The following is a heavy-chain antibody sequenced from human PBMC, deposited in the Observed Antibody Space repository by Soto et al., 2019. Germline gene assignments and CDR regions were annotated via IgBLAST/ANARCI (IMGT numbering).Heavy chain of an antibody. Sequence: ASVKVSCKASGYTFSDYATHWMRQAPGQRLEWMGWISAGNGDTKYSQKFQGRVTITRDTSASTAYMELSSLRSEDTAVYYCARSIVVLTGVDYWGQGTPVTGSS. CDR1: GYTFSDYA. J-gene: IGHJ4*02. CDR3: ARSIVVLTGVDY. D-gene: IGHD2-21*02. CDR2: ISAGNGDT. V-gene: IGHV1-3*01.